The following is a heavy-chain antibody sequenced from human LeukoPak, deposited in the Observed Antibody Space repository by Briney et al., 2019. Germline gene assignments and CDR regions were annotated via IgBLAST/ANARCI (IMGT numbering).Heavy chain of an antibody. CDR1: GFIFSNYA. CDR3: ARVWQDYSGVDY. V-gene: IGHV3-23*01. CDR2: ISGNGGRT. D-gene: IGHD2-21*01. Sequence: RGSLRLSCAASGFIFSNYAMGWVRQAPGKGLDWVASISGNGGRTYYADSVKGRFTISRDNSKNTVYLQMNSLRDEDTAVYYCARVWQDYSGVDYWGQGTLVTVSS. J-gene: IGHJ4*02.